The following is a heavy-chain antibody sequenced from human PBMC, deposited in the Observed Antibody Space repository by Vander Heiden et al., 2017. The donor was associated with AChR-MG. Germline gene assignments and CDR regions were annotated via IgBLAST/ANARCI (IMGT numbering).Heavy chain of an antibody. CDR2: ISYDGSNK. J-gene: IGHJ4*02. D-gene: IGHD2-15*01. V-gene: IGHV3-30*18. CDR3: AKDLEVAATSAPFDY. Sequence: QVQLVESGGGVVKPGRSLRPYCAASGFTFRSYGMHWVRQAPGKGLEWVAVISYDGSNKYYADSVKGRFTISRDNSKNTLYLQMNSLRAEDTAVYYCAKDLEVAATSAPFDYWGQGTLVTVSS. CDR1: GFTFRSYG.